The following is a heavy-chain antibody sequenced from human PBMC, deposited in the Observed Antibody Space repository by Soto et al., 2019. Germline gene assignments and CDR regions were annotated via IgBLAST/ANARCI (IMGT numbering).Heavy chain of an antibody. V-gene: IGHV4-31*03. CDR2: IFYSGST. D-gene: IGHD6-13*01. Sequence: QVQLQESGPGLVKPSQTLSLICTVSGGSIKSGGYYWNWIRQHPGKGLEWIGYIFYSGSTYYNPFLRSRVTISADTSENQFSLNLSSVTAADTAVYFCARGYRQSGYSSSWVFDYWGQGTPVNVSS. CDR1: GGSIKSGGYY. J-gene: IGHJ4*02. CDR3: ARGYRQSGYSSSWVFDY.